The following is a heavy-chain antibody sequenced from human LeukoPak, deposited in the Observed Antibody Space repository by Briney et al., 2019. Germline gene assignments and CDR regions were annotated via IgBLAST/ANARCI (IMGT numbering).Heavy chain of an antibody. Sequence: GSXRLSCAASGFTFSSSEMHWVRQXPGKGLEWVSCISTGGSTIYNADSVKGRFTVSRDNARNSLYLQMKSLRDEDTAVYYCARDGPGYSFDHWGQGTLVTVSS. CDR2: ISTGGSTI. V-gene: IGHV3-48*03. D-gene: IGHD5-18*01. CDR3: ARDGPGYSFDH. J-gene: IGHJ4*02. CDR1: GFTFSSSE.